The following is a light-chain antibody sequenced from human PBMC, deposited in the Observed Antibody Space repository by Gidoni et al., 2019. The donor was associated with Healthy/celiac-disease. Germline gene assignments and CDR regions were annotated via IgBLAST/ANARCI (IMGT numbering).Light chain of an antibody. V-gene: IGLV3-1*01. CDR3: QAWDSSTAGWV. CDR2: QDS. CDR1: KLGDKY. J-gene: IGLJ3*02. Sequence: SYELTQPPSVSVSPGQTASIPCSGDKLGDKYACWYQQKPGQSPVLVIYQDSKRPSGIPERFSGSNPGNTATLTISGTQAMDEADYYCQAWDSSTAGWVFGGGTKLTVL.